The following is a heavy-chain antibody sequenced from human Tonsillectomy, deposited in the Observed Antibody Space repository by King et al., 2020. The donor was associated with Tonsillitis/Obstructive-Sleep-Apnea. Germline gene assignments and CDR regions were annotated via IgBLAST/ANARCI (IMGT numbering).Heavy chain of an antibody. CDR3: ARDSGDSFDC. J-gene: IGHJ4*02. D-gene: IGHD4-17*01. V-gene: IGHV3-30*17. CDR2: ISYDGTNK. CDR1: GFTFSSYP. Sequence: VQLVESGGGVVQPGRSLRLSCAASGFTFSSYPMNWVRQAPGQGLEWVALISYDGTNKYYADTVKGRFTVSSDNSKNTLYLQMNSLRAEDTAVYYCARDSGDSFDCWGQGTLVTVSS.